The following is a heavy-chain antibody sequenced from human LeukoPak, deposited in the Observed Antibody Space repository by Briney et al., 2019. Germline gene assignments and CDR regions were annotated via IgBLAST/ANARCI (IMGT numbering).Heavy chain of an antibody. D-gene: IGHD1/OR15-1a*01. CDR3: ARDGRAAKNKRQDY. CDR1: GFTVSSNY. V-gene: IGHV3-66*01. CDR2: IYSGGST. Sequence: QPGGSLRLSCAASGFTVSSNYMSWVRQAPGKGLEWVSVIYSGGSTYYADYVKGRFTISRDNSKNTLYLQMNSLRAEDTAVYYCARDGRAAKNKRQDYWGQGTLVTVSS. J-gene: IGHJ4*02.